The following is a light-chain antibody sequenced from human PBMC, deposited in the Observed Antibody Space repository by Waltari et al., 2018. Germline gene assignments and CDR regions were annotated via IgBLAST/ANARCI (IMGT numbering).Light chain of an antibody. V-gene: IGLV2-14*03. CDR1: SSDVGGYNY. J-gene: IGLJ2*01. Sequence: QSALTQPASVSGSPGQSITISCTGTSSDVGGYNYVPWYQQHPGKAPKPMIYDVSNRPSGVSNRFSGSKSGNTASLTISGLQAEDEADYYCSSYISSSTLELFGGGTSLTVL. CDR2: DVS. CDR3: SSYISSSTLEL.